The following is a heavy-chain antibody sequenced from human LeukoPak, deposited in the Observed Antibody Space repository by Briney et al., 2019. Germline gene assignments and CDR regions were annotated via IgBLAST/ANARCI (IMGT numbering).Heavy chain of an antibody. CDR2: IYSGGDT. V-gene: IGHV3-66*04. CDR3: ARHRIN. J-gene: IGHJ4*02. Sequence: GGSLRLSCAASGFTFSSYAMSWVRQAPGKGLEWVSVIYSGGDTYYADSVKGRFTISRDNFKNTPYLQMNSLRAEDTAVYYCARHRINWGQGTLVTVSS. D-gene: IGHD2-15*01. CDR1: GFTFSSYA.